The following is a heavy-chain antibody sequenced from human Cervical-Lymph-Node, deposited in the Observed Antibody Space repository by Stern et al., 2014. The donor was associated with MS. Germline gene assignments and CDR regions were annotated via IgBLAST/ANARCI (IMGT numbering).Heavy chain of an antibody. J-gene: IGHJ4*02. D-gene: IGHD5-18*01. V-gene: IGHV2-5*02. CDR2: IYWGVDK. CDR1: DGVG. CDR3: AHVDRSMVTPFDY. Sequence: QVTLKESGPTLVKPTQTLTLTCTFSDGVGVGWIRQPPGKALERLALIYWGVDKRYSPSLKNRLTISKDTSKNQVVLTVTNLDPVDTATYYCAHVDRSMVTPFDYWGQGTLVTVSS.